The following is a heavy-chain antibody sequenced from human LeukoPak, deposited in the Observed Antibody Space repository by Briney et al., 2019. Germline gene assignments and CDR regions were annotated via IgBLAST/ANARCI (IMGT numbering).Heavy chain of an antibody. D-gene: IGHD3-10*01. CDR1: GFSFSSHW. Sequence: PGGSLRLSCAASGFSFSSHWVHWVRQAPGKGLEWVSAISGSGGSTYYADSVKGRFTISRDNSKNTLYLQMNSLRAEDTAVYYCAKDPGYCGSGSYSPGFDYWGQGTLVTVSS. CDR2: ISGSGGST. V-gene: IGHV3-23*01. J-gene: IGHJ4*02. CDR3: AKDPGYCGSGSYSPGFDY.